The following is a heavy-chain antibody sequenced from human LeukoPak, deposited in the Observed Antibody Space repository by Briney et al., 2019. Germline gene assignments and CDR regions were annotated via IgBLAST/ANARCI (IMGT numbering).Heavy chain of an antibody. CDR1: GGSISSTAYY. Sequence: SETLSLTCSVSGGSISSTAYYWGWIRQPPGKGLEWIGSIYYTGITYYNPSLKSRVTISLDTTRNQFSLKLNSVTAPETAVYYCVGRRGDGDYRPEYWGQGTLVTVSS. CDR3: VGRRGDGDYRPEY. J-gene: IGHJ4*02. V-gene: IGHV4-39*01. D-gene: IGHD4-17*01. CDR2: IYYTGIT.